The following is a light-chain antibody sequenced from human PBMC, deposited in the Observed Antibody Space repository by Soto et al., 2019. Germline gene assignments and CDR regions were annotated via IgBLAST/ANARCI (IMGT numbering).Light chain of an antibody. CDR1: SSDVGGYNY. CDR3: SSHAGIINVV. J-gene: IGLJ3*02. CDR2: EVT. Sequence: QSALTQPPSASGSPGQSVTISCTGTSSDVGGYNYVSWYQQDPGKAPKLMIYEVTKRPSGVPDRFSGSKSGNTASLTVSGLLAEDEADYYCSSHAGIINVVFGGGTKLTVL. V-gene: IGLV2-8*01.